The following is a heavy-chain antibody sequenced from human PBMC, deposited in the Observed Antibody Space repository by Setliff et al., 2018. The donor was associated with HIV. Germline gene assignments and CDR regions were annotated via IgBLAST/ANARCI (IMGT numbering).Heavy chain of an antibody. CDR2: IDHSGNI. D-gene: IGHD3-10*01. CDR3: ARGLNYYGSGSYSPLGY. Sequence: SETLSLTCAVYGGSFNDYYWTWIRQPPGKGLEWIGEIDHSGNIKYHASLKSRVTISKDTSKNQISLKLRSVTAADTAVYYCARGLNYYGSGSYSPLGYWGQGTLVTVSS. J-gene: IGHJ4*02. CDR1: GGSFNDYY. V-gene: IGHV4-34*01.